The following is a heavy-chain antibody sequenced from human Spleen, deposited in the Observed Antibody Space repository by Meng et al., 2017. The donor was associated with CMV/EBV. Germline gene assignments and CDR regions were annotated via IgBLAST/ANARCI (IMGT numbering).Heavy chain of an antibody. CDR3: ARAGCSSTSCYLYYYYGMDV. CDR2: INPNSGGT. J-gene: IGHJ6*02. V-gene: IGHV1-2*02. CDR1: GYTFSYYY. D-gene: IGHD2-2*01. Sequence: ASVKVSCKASGYTFSYYYIHWVRQAPGQGLEWMGWINPNSGGTNYAQKFQGRVTMTRDTSISTAYMELSRLRSDDTAVYYCARAGCSSTSCYLYYYYGMDVWGQGTTVTVSS.